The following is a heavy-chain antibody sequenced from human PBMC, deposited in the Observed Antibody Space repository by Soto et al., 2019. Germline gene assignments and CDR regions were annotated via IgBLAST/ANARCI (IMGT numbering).Heavy chain of an antibody. Sequence: PGESLKISCKGSGYSFTSYWIGWVRQMPGKGLEWMGIIYPGDSDTRYSPSFQGQVTISADKSISTAYLQWSSLKASDTAMYYCAIGYCSGGSCYSVGYFDYWGQGTLVTVSS. J-gene: IGHJ4*02. D-gene: IGHD2-15*01. V-gene: IGHV5-51*01. CDR1: GYSFTSYW. CDR2: IYPGDSDT. CDR3: AIGYCSGGSCYSVGYFDY.